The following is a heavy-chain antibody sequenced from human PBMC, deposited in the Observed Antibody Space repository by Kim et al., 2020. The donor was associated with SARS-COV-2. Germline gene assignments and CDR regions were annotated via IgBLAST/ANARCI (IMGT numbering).Heavy chain of an antibody. CDR1: GYTFTSYA. Sequence: ASVKVSCKASGYTFTSYAMNWVRQAPGQGLEWMGWINTNTGNPTYAQGFTGRFVFSLDTSVSTAYLQISSLKAEDTAVYYCARDLEYCSGGSCYSGVGLFDYWGQGTLVTVSS. V-gene: IGHV7-4-1*02. CDR2: INTNTGNP. J-gene: IGHJ4*02. CDR3: ARDLEYCSGGSCYSGVGLFDY. D-gene: IGHD2-15*01.